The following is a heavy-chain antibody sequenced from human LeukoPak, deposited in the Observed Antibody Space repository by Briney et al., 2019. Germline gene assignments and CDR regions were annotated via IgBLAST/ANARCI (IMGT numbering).Heavy chain of an antibody. V-gene: IGHV4-59*01. CDR3: ACLAVPFGWYGGSYYWYMDV. J-gene: IGHJ6*03. Sequence: SETVSLPRTVSGGSIRDFYWSWIRQSPQRRLEFIGYIQNSGSAEYNPTLKGHATIVLSTAKSQFSLKLKSETAADTAVYYCACLAVPFGWYGGSYYWYMDVWGKGTTVAVSS. D-gene: IGHD6-19*01. CDR2: IQNSGSA. CDR1: GGSIRDFY.